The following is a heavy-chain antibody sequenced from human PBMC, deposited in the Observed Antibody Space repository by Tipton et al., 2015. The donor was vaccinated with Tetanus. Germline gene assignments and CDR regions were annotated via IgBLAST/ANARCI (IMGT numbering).Heavy chain of an antibody. CDR3: ATIGAAYHGSHDY. J-gene: IGHJ4*02. CDR2: MKPNSGST. V-gene: IGHV1-8*01. D-gene: IGHD6-25*01. CDR1: GYTFTSYD. Sequence: QSGPEVKKPGASAKVSCKTSGYTFTSYDINWVRQATGQGLEWMGWMKPNSGSTGYAQKFRGRVTMTRDTSINTVYMELSDLRSEDTAVYFCATIGAAYHGSHDYWGQGTHVTVSS.